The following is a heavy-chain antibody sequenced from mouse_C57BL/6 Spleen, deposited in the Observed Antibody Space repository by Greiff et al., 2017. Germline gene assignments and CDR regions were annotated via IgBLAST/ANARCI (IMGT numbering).Heavy chain of an antibody. CDR3: ARGSYVGAMDY. CDR1: GFTFSDYG. V-gene: IGHV5-17*01. CDR2: ISSGSSTI. J-gene: IGHJ4*01. Sequence: DVQLVESGGGLVKPGGSLKLSCAASGFTFSDYGMHWVRQAPEKGLEWVAYISSGSSTIYYADTVKGRFPISRDNAKNTLFLQMTSLRSEDTAMYYCARGSYVGAMDYWGQGTSVTVSS. D-gene: IGHD1-1*02.